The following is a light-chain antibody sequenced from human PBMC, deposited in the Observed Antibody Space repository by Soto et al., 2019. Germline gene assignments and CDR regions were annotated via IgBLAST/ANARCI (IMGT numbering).Light chain of an antibody. V-gene: IGKV1-5*01. CDR2: AAS. CDR3: QHYNSYSEA. CDR1: QSISSY. Sequence: PRSPATLSVSPGGRATLSCRASQSISSYLNWYQQKPGKAPKLLIYAASSLQSGVPSRFSGSGSGTEFTLTISSLQPDDFATYYCQHYNSYSEAFGQGTKVDI. J-gene: IGKJ1*01.